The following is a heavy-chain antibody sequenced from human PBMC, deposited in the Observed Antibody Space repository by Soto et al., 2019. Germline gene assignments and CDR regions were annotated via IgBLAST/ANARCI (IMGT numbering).Heavy chain of an antibody. CDR2: SYYSGRT. CDR3: ARQWGGATDYVWGRYPGEVAD. V-gene: IGHV4-39*01. J-gene: IGHJ1*01. Sequence: SETAYLIITVSGSSISSSSYYWSWIRQPPGKGLEWIGRSYYSGRTYYNPSLQSRVTISVDTSKNQFSLKLSYVNAADTAVYYCARQWGGATDYVWGRYPGEVADWGQGTLVTGS. D-gene: IGHD3-16*02. CDR1: GSSISSSSYY.